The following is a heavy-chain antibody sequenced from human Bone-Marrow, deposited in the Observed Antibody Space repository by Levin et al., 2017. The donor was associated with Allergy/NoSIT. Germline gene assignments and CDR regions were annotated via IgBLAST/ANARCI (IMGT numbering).Heavy chain of an antibody. CDR2: IKQDGSEK. Sequence: GGSLRLSCAASGFSFSSSWMAWVRRAPGRGLEWVANIKQDGSEKYYLDFVKGRFTISRDNAKNSVDLYMNDLRPGDTAVYYCARHLDTSSWYNWHFDLWGRGTLVTVSS. D-gene: IGHD6-13*01. J-gene: IGHJ2*01. CDR1: GFSFSSSW. V-gene: IGHV3-7*04. CDR3: ARHLDTSSWYNWHFDL.